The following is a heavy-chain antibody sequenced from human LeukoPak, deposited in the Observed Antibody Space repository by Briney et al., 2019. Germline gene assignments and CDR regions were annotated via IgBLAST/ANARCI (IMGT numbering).Heavy chain of an antibody. CDR1: GGSISSGSYY. D-gene: IGHD3-22*01. CDR2: IYTSGST. CDR3: ARWPLYYYDSSGYGDAFDI. Sequence: SQTLSLTCTVSGGSISSGSYYWSWIRQPAGKGLEWIGRIYTSGSTNYNPSLKGRVTISVDTSKNQFSLKLSSVTAADTAVYYCARWPLYYYDSSGYGDAFDIWGQGTMVTVSS. V-gene: IGHV4-61*02. J-gene: IGHJ3*02.